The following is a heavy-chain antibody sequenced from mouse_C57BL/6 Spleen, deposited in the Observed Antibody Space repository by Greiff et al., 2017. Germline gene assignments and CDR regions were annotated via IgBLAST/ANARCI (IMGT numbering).Heavy chain of an antibody. J-gene: IGHJ4*01. CDR3: ARGYYSIYYAMDY. D-gene: IGHD2-5*01. CDR1: GYTFTDYY. V-gene: IGHV1-26*01. CDR2: INPNNGGT. Sequence: EVKLQQSGPELVKPGASVKISCKASGYTFTDYYMNWVKQSHGKSLEWIGDINPNNGGTSYNQKFKGKATLTVDKSSSTAYMELRSLTSEDSAVYYCARGYYSIYYAMDYWGQGTSVTVSS.